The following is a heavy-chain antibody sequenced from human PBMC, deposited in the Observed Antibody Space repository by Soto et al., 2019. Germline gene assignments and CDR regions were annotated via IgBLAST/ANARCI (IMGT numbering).Heavy chain of an antibody. V-gene: IGHV1-69*01. CDR1: GGTFSSYA. Sequence: QVQLVQSGAEVQKPGSSVKVSCKASGGTFSSYAISWVRQAPGQGLEWMGGIIPIFGTANYAQKFQGRVTIIAGESTGTAYMEQSRLRSEDTAVYYCARDQGYSYGPGGKFDYWGQGTLVTVSS. CDR2: IIPIFGTA. J-gene: IGHJ4*02. D-gene: IGHD5-18*01. CDR3: ARDQGYSYGPGGKFDY.